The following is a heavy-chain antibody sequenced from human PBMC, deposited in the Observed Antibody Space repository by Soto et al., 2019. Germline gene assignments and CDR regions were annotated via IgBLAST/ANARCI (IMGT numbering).Heavy chain of an antibody. CDR3: ARDPIAVAGPAPYYFDS. Sequence: GGSLRLSCAASGFTFGSYAMSWVGQAPGRGLEWVSVINSRGDSTYYAAPVKGRFTIGRDNSKNTLYLQMNSLRAEDTAVYFCARDPIAVAGPAPYYFDSWGQGTLVTVS. CDR1: GFTFGSYA. J-gene: IGHJ4*02. CDR2: INSRGDST. V-gene: IGHV3-23*01. D-gene: IGHD6-19*01.